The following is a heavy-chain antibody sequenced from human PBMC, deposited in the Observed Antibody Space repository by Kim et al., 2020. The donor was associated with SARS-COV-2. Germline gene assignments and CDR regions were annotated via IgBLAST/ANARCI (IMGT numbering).Heavy chain of an antibody. CDR2: IFRGGTT. CDR3: ARDPVADGYSFFDY. Sequence: GGSLRLSCAVSGLTVTSNHMTWIRQAPGRGLEWVSVIFRGGTTYYAPSVQGQFTVSRDYYKNTLSLQMNSLRAEDTAIYYCARDPVADGYSFFDYWGQGTLVTVSS. D-gene: IGHD4-4*01. J-gene: IGHJ4*02. CDR1: GLTVTSNH. V-gene: IGHV3-53*01.